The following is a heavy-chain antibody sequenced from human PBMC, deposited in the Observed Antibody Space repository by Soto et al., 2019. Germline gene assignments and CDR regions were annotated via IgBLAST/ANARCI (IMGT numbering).Heavy chain of an antibody. CDR1: GFTFSSYW. CDR3: ARDPVGSTSLPAV. D-gene: IGHD2-2*01. V-gene: IGHV3-7*01. CDR2: IKQDGSEK. Sequence: QPGGSLRLSCAASGFTFSSYWMSWVRQAPGKGLEWVANIKQDGSEKYYVDSVKGRFTISRDNAKNSLYLQMNSLRAEDTAVYYCARDPVGSTSLPAVWGQGTTVTVSS. J-gene: IGHJ6*02.